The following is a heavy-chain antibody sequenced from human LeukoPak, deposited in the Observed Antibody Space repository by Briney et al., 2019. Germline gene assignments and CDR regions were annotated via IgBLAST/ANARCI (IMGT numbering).Heavy chain of an antibody. Sequence: GGSLRLSCAASGFTFSSYSMNWVRQAPGKGLEWVSPISSSSSYIYYADSVKGRFTVSRDNAKNSLYLQMNSLRAEDTAVYYCARDGAGIAAAGTPFDYWGQGTLVTVSS. D-gene: IGHD6-13*01. J-gene: IGHJ4*02. CDR3: ARDGAGIAAAGTPFDY. CDR1: GFTFSSYS. CDR2: ISSSSSYI. V-gene: IGHV3-21*01.